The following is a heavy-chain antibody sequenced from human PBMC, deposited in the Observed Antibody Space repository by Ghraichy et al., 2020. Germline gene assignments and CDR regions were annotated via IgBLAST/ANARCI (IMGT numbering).Heavy chain of an antibody. CDR1: GGSISSYY. Sequence: SETLSLTCTVSGGSISSYYWSWIRQPAGKGLEWIGRIYTSGSTNYNPSLKSRVTMSVDTSKNQFSLKLSSVTAADTAVYYCARMQYSSGWYLHYYFDYWGQGTLVTVSS. D-gene: IGHD6-19*01. J-gene: IGHJ4*02. CDR3: ARMQYSSGWYLHYYFDY. V-gene: IGHV4-4*07. CDR2: IYTSGST.